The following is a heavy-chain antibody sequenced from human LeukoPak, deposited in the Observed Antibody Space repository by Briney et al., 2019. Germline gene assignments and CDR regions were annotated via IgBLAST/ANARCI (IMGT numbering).Heavy chain of an antibody. CDR3: ARVYYDFWSGSCFDY. D-gene: IGHD3-3*01. CDR1: GYTFTSYG. CDR2: ISAYSGNT. V-gene: IGHV1-18*01. J-gene: IGHJ4*02. Sequence: ASVKVSCKASGYTFTSYGISWVRQAPGQGLEWMGWISAYSGNTNYAQKLQGRVTMTTDTSTSTAYMELRSLRSDDTAVYYCARVYYDFWSGSCFDYWGQGTLVTVSS.